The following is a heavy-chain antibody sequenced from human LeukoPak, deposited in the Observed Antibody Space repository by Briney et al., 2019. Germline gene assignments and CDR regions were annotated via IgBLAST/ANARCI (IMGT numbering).Heavy chain of an antibody. Sequence: PGGSLRLSCAASGFTFNNYQMNWVRQAPGKGLECISYISSSGRTIYYADSLKGRFTVSRDNAKNSLYLRMNNLRAEDTAVYYCARERGYSGYDYFIDSPSDYWGRGTLVTVSS. J-gene: IGHJ4*02. CDR3: ARERGYSGYDYFIDSPSDY. D-gene: IGHD5-12*01. CDR1: GFTFNNYQ. V-gene: IGHV3-48*03. CDR2: ISSSGRTI.